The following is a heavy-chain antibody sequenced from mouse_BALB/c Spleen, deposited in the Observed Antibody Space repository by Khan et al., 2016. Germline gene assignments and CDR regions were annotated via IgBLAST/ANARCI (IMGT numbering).Heavy chain of an antibody. Sequence: EVQLQESGPGLVKPSQSLSLTCTVTGYTSTSDYAWNWIRQFPGNKLEWMGYISYSGSTSYNPSLKSRISITRDTSKHQFFLQLNSVTTEDTATYYCARSYGYRWFAYWGQGTLVTVSA. V-gene: IGHV3-2*02. CDR3: ARSYGYRWFAY. D-gene: IGHD2-2*01. CDR2: ISYSGST. J-gene: IGHJ3*01. CDR1: GYTSTSDYA.